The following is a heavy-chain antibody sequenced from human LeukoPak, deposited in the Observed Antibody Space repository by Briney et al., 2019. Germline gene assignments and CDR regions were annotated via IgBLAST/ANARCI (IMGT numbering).Heavy chain of an antibody. J-gene: IGHJ4*02. Sequence: PGGSLRLSCAASGFTFSSYGMHWVRQAPGKGLEWVAVIWYDGSNKYYADSVKGRFTISRDNSKNTLYLQMNSLRAEDTAVYYCAKERDFWSGYYTGLDYWAREPWSPSPQ. CDR3: AKERDFWSGYYTGLDY. D-gene: IGHD3-3*01. CDR1: GFTFSSYG. CDR2: IWYDGSNK. V-gene: IGHV3-33*06.